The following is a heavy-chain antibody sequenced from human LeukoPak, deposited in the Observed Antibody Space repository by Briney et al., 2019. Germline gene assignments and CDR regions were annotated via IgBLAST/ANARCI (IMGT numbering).Heavy chain of an antibody. CDR1: GFTFSSYW. V-gene: IGHV3-7*01. Sequence: GGSLRLSCAASGFTFSSYWMSWVRQAPGKGLEWVANIKQDGSEKYYVDSVKGRFTISRDNAKNSLYLQMNSLRAEDTAVYYCARVRYYYDSSGYYLDYWGQGILVTVSS. J-gene: IGHJ4*02. D-gene: IGHD3-22*01. CDR3: ARVRYYYDSSGYYLDY. CDR2: IKQDGSEK.